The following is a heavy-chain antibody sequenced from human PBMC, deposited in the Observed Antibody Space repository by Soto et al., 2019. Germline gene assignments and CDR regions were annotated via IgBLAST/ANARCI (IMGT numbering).Heavy chain of an antibody. CDR2: ISGRGGST. V-gene: IGHV3-23*01. Sequence: GALRLPLSTSGFTLSTYALILVPQAPGKGLEWVSAISGRGGSTYYADSVKGRFTISRDNSKNTLYLQMNSLRAEDAAVYYCAKDRTVFDAFDIWGQGTMVTVSS. CDR1: GFTLSTYA. CDR3: AKDRTVFDAFDI. D-gene: IGHD4-17*01. J-gene: IGHJ3*02.